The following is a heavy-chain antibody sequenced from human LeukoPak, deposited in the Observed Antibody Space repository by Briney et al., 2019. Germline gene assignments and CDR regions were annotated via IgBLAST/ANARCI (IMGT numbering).Heavy chain of an antibody. CDR2: IYYSGST. Sequence: SETLSLTCTVSGCSISSYYWSWIRHPPGKGLVWIGYIYYSGSTNYNPSPKSRVTISVDTSKNQFSLKLSSVTAADTAVYYCASSGGYYFDYWGQGTLVTVSS. J-gene: IGHJ4*02. CDR3: ASSGGYYFDY. CDR1: GCSISSYY. V-gene: IGHV4-59*01.